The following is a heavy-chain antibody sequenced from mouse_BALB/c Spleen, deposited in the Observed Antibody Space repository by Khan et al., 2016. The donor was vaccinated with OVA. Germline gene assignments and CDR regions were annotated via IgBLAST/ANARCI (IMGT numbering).Heavy chain of an antibody. Sequence: DLVKPGASVKLSCKASGYTFTSYWINWIKQRPGQGLEWVGHIGPGSGNTYYNEIFKGKATLTVDTSSSTAYIQLSSLSSEDSAVSFCARSNYYGSSRYAMDYWGQGTSVTVSS. D-gene: IGHD1-1*01. CDR3: ARSNYYGSSRYAMDY. V-gene: IGHV1S41*01. J-gene: IGHJ4*01. CDR1: GYTFTSYW. CDR2: IGPGSGNT.